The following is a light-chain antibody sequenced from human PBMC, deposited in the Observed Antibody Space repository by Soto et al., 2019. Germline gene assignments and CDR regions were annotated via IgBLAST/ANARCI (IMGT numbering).Light chain of an antibody. V-gene: IGKV3-15*01. CDR2: GAS. CDR3: QQGSTWPWT. CDR1: QSPSTN. J-gene: IGKJ1*01. Sequence: IVMTQSPDTLSLSPGESATLSCRASQSPSTNLAWYQQKPGQAPRLLIYGASTRATGIPTRFSGSGSGTDFTLIISSLEPEDFAVYYCQQGSTWPWTFGQGTKV.